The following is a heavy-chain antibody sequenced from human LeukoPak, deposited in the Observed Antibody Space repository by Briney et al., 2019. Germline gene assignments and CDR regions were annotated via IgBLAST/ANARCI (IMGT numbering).Heavy chain of an antibody. Sequence: SVKVSCKASGGTFSSYAISWVRQAPGQGLEWMGGIIPIFGTANYAQKFQGRVTITTDESTSTAYMELSSLRSEDTAVYYCARTLGYCSSTSCYLDYWGQGTLVTVSS. CDR1: GGTFSSYA. CDR3: ARTLGYCSSTSCYLDY. J-gene: IGHJ4*02. D-gene: IGHD2-2*01. CDR2: IIPIFGTA. V-gene: IGHV1-69*05.